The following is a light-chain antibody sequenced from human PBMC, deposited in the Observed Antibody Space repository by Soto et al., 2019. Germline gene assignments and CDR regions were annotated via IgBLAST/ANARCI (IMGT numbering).Light chain of an antibody. CDR2: RAS. CDR1: HSIRSY. CDR3: PQYYIYPPA. J-gene: IGKJ3*01. V-gene: IGKV1-5*03. Sequence: DIQMTQSPSTLSASVGDRVTITCRASHSIRSYLAWYQQIPGQAPKLLIHRASYLESGVPSRFSGSGSETDFTLAIGSLQPEDSATYFCPQYYIYPPAFGPGTKVQIK.